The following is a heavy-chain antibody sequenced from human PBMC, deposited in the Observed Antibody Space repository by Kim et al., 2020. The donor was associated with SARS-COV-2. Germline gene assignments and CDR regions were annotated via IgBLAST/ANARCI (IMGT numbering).Heavy chain of an antibody. CDR2: K. Sequence: KYYADSVKGRFTISRDNSKNTLYLQMNSLRAEDTAVYYCATSRGYSSLDYWGQGTLVTVSS. CDR3: ATSRGYSSLDY. D-gene: IGHD5-18*01. V-gene: IGHV3-30*01. J-gene: IGHJ4*02.